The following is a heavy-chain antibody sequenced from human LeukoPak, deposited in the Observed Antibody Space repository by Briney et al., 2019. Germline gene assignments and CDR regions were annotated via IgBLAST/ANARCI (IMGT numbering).Heavy chain of an antibody. CDR1: GFTFSNYG. D-gene: IGHD3-16*01. CDR2: ISYDGSNR. V-gene: IGHV3-30*18. J-gene: IGHJ6*02. Sequence: GGSLRLSCAASGFTFSNYGMHWVRQAPGKGLEWVAVISYDGSNRYYGDSVKGRFTISGDNSKNTLNLQMNSLRAEDTAVYYCAKVVGDGTYYYYGVDVWGQGTTVTVSS. CDR3: AKVVGDGTYYYYGVDV.